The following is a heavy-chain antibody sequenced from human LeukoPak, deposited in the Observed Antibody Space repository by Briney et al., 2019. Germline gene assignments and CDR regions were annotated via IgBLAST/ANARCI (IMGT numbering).Heavy chain of an antibody. Sequence: GGSLRLSCATSGFTFSSYYMTWVRQAPGKGLEWVASIRDDGSAKFYVDSVKGRFTIFRDNAKNSLDLQLNSLRAEDTAVYYCARFILYHGAFDIWGQGTMVTVSS. J-gene: IGHJ3*02. CDR2: IRDDGSAK. CDR1: GFTFSSYY. CDR3: ARFILYHGAFDI. V-gene: IGHV3-7*01. D-gene: IGHD2-8*01.